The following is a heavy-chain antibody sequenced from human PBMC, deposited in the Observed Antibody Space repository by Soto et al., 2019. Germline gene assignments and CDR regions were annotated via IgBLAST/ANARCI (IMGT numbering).Heavy chain of an antibody. CDR1: GGSISSGDYY. D-gene: IGHD3-22*01. Sequence: SETLSLTCTVSGGSISSGDYYWSWIRQPPGKGLEWIGYIYYSGSTYYNPSLKSRVTISVDTSKNQFSLKLSSVTAADTAVYYCARVGTHYYDSSGYRRSGARSDYWGQGTLVTVSS. CDR2: IYYSGST. J-gene: IGHJ4*02. CDR3: ARVGTHYYDSSGYRRSGARSDY. V-gene: IGHV4-30-4*01.